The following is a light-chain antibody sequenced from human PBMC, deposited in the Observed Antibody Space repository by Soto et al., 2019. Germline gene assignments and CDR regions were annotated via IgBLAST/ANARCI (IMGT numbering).Light chain of an antibody. CDR1: QNIHTN. V-gene: IGKV3-15*01. J-gene: IGKJ1*01. CDR3: QQYGSSGT. CDR2: GAS. Sequence: EIVMTQSPSTLSVSPGERATLSCRAGQNIHTNLAWYQQKPGQAPRLLFYGASTGATGLLARFSGSGSGTEFTLTISRLEPEDFAVYYCQQYGSSGTFGQGTKVDIK.